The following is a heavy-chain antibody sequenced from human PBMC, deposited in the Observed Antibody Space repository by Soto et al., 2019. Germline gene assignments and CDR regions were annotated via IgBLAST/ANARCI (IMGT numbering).Heavy chain of an antibody. V-gene: IGHV3-33*01. CDR3: AREPDSSCYYYAPQFDY. Sequence: QVQLVESGGGVVQPGRSLRLSCAASGFTFSSYGMHWVRQAPGKGLEWVAVIWYDGSNKYYADSVKGRFPISRDNFKNTVYRQMNSMRADDTAVYYGAREPDSSCYYYAPQFDYWGQGTLVTVSS. CDR1: GFTFSSYG. D-gene: IGHD3-22*01. CDR2: IWYDGSNK. J-gene: IGHJ4*02.